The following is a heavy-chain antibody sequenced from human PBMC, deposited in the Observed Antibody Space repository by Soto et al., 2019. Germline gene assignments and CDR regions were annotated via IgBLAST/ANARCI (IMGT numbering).Heavy chain of an antibody. CDR1: GGSISSTTYS. V-gene: IGHV4-39*01. CDR2: MYYSGTT. D-gene: IGHD1-26*01. CDR3: ASFLSIWGGSYSSDY. Sequence: SETLSLTCTVSGGSISSTTYSWGWIRQPPGKGLEWVGSMYYSGTTYSNPSLQSRVTISVDTSNNQFSLKLTSVTAADTSVYYCASFLSIWGGSYSSDYWGQGTLVTVSS. J-gene: IGHJ4*02.